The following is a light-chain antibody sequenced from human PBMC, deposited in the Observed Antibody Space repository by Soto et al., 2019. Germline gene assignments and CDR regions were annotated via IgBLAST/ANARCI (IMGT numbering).Light chain of an antibody. CDR1: QSVSSY. J-gene: IGKJ3*01. V-gene: IGKV3-11*01. Sequence: EIVLTQSPATLSLSPGEIATLSCRASQSVSSYLACYQQKHGQAPRLLIYDASNRATGIPARFSGSGSLTDFTLTISRLEPEDSAVYYGXQRACGPGTKVXI. CDR2: DAS. CDR3: XQRA.